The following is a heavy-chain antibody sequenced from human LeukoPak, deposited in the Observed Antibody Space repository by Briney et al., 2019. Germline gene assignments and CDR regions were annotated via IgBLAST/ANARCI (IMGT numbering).Heavy chain of an antibody. Sequence: SGGSLRLSCAASGFTFSSYGMSWVRQAPGKGLEWVSSISGSGGSGGNTHYADSVKGRFTISRDNSKNTLYLQMNSLRAEDTALYYCARRGVPYYFDYWGQGTLVTVSS. CDR1: GFTFSSYG. J-gene: IGHJ4*02. CDR2: ISGSGGSGGNT. D-gene: IGHD3-10*01. CDR3: ARRGVPYYFDY. V-gene: IGHV3-23*01.